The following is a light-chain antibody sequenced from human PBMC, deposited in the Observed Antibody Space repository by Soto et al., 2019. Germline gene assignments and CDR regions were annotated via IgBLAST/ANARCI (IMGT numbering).Light chain of an antibody. Sequence: QSVLTQPPSASGTPGQRVTISCSGSSSNIGSNTVNWYQQIPGTAPKLLIYSNNQRPSGVPDRFSGSKSGTSASLAISGLQSEDEADYYCAAWDDSLNGYYVFGTGTQVTVL. J-gene: IGLJ1*01. CDR2: SNN. V-gene: IGLV1-44*01. CDR3: AAWDDSLNGYYV. CDR1: SSNIGSNT.